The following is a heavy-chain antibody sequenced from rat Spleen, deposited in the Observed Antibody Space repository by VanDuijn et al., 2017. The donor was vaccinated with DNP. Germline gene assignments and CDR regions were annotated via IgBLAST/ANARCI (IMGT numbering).Heavy chain of an antibody. CDR1: GFTFSSYW. V-gene: IGHV5-58*01. D-gene: IGHD1-6*01. J-gene: IGHJ2*01. CDR3: TRTFYGYPGYFDF. Sequence: EVQLVETGGGLVQPGRSLKLSCVASGFTFSSYWMFWIRQAPGKGLEWIASINSDGDSTSHSDSVKGRFTVSRDNAKNSQYLRMDSLRSEDTATYYCTRTFYGYPGYFDFWGQGVMVTVSS. CDR2: INSDGDST.